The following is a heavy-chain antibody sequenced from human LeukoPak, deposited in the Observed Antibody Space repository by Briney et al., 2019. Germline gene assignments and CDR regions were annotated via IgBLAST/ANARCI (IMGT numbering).Heavy chain of an antibody. CDR2: INPNSGAT. Sequence: ASVKVSCKASGYTFTVYFIHWVRQAPGQGLEWMGRINPNSGATDYAQKFQGRVTMTRDTSISTAYMELSSLKSDDTAVYYCAKIGSSHDFDYWGQGTLVTVSS. J-gene: IGHJ4*02. CDR3: AKIGSSHDFDY. CDR1: GYTFTVYF. V-gene: IGHV1-2*06. D-gene: IGHD1-26*01.